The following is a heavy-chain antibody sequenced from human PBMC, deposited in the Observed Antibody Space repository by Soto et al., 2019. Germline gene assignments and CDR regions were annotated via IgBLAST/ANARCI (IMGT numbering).Heavy chain of an antibody. CDR2: ISSSSSYI. Sequence: PVGSLRLSCAASGFTFSSYSMNWVRQAPGKGLEWVSSISSSSSYIYYADSVKGRFTISRDNAKNSLYLQMNSLRAEDTAVYYCARDTGIFATKYYFDYWGQGTLVTVSS. CDR1: GFTFSSYS. V-gene: IGHV3-21*01. J-gene: IGHJ4*02. D-gene: IGHD4-4*01. CDR3: ARDTGIFATKYYFDY.